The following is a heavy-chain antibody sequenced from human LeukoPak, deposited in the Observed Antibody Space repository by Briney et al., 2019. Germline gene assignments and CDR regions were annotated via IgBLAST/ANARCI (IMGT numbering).Heavy chain of an antibody. J-gene: IGHJ3*02. Sequence: PSETLSLTCSVSGGSISSSSYYWGWIRQPPGKGLEWIANIFYSGSTYYNPSLKSRVTISVDTSKNQFSLKLTSVTAADTALYYCARDGNAFDIWGQGTRVTVSS. CDR2: IFYSGST. CDR3: ARDGNAFDI. V-gene: IGHV4-39*07. CDR1: GGSISSSSYY. D-gene: IGHD1-1*01.